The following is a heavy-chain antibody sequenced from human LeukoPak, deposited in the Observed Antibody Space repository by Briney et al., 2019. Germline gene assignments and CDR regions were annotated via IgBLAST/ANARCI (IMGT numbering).Heavy chain of an antibody. CDR3: ARGLCGSGGCNYNYYGMDV. D-gene: IGHD3-10*01. CDR1: GGSFSGDY. Sequence: SETLSLTCAVYGGSFSGDYWSWIRQPPGKGLEWIGDINHSGSTNYNPSIKSRVTMSEDTSKNQFSLKLSSVTAADTAVYYCARGLCGSGGCNYNYYGMDVWGQGTTVTVSS. J-gene: IGHJ6*02. V-gene: IGHV4-34*01. CDR2: INHSGST.